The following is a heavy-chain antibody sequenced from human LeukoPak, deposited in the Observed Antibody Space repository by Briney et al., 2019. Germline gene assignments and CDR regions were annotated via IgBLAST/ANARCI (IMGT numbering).Heavy chain of an antibody. Sequence: PGRSLRLSCAASGFTFSSYGMHWVRQAPGKGLEWVAVIWYDGSNKYYADSVKGRFTISRDNSKNTLYLQINSLRAEDTAVYYCARAMDYDILTAYPMIDYWGQGTLVTVSS. V-gene: IGHV3-33*01. CDR2: IWYDGSNK. CDR1: GFTFSSYG. D-gene: IGHD3-9*01. CDR3: ARAMDYDILTAYPMIDY. J-gene: IGHJ4*02.